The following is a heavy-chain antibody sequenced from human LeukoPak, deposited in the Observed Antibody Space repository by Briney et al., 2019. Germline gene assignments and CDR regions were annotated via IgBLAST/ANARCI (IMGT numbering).Heavy chain of an antibody. CDR1: GGSISSYY. Sequence: SETLSLTCTVSGGSISSYYWSWIRRPPGKGLEWIGYIYYSGSTNYNPSLKSRVTISVDTSKNQFSLKLSSVTAADTAVYYCARDQTGIGRGSYTYWGQGTLVTVSS. CDR3: ARDQTGIGRGSYTY. J-gene: IGHJ4*02. V-gene: IGHV4-59*01. D-gene: IGHD1-26*01. CDR2: IYYSGST.